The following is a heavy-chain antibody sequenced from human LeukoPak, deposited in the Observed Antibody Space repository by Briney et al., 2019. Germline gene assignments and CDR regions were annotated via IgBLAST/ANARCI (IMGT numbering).Heavy chain of an antibody. D-gene: IGHD3-10*01. V-gene: IGHV2-70*04. Sequence: SGPALVKPTQTLTLTCTLSGSSLSSSRMRVSSIRQPPGKALEWLARIDWDDDKFYSTSLKTRLTISKDTSKNQVVLTMTNMDPVDTATYYCARTRYGSGTYYFDYWGQGTLVTVSS. CDR2: IDWDDDK. CDR1: GSSLSSSRMR. CDR3: ARTRYGSGTYYFDY. J-gene: IGHJ4*02.